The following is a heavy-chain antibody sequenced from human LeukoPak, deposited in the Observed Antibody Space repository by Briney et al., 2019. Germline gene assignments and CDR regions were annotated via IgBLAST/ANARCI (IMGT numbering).Heavy chain of an antibody. V-gene: IGHV3-53*01. CDR2: IYSGGST. D-gene: IGHD3-22*01. Sequence: GGSLRLSCAASGFTVSSNYMSWVRQAPGKGLEWVSVIYSGGSTYYADSVKGRFTISRDNSKNTLYLQMNSLRAEDTAVYYCAYYDSSGYYFNQHNRDYWGQGTLVTVSS. J-gene: IGHJ4*02. CDR3: AYYDSSGYYFNQHNRDY. CDR1: GFTVSSNY.